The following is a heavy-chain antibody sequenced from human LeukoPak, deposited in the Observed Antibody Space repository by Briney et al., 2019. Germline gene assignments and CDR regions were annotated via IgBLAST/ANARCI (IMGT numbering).Heavy chain of an antibody. CDR3: ARDPYWTIFGVVTYDAFDI. V-gene: IGHV3-21*01. CDR1: GFTFSSYS. J-gene: IGHJ3*02. Sequence: GGSLRLSCAASGFTFSSYSMNWVRQAPGKGLEWVSSISSSSSYIYYADSAKGQFTISRDNAKNSLYLQMNSLRAEDTAVYYCARDPYWTIFGVVTYDAFDIWGQGTMVTVSS. D-gene: IGHD3-3*01. CDR2: ISSSSSYI.